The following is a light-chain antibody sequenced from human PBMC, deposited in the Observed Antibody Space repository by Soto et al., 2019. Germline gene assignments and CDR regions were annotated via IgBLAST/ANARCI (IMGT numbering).Light chain of an antibody. CDR2: DAS. Sequence: EIVLTQFPATLSLSPGERATLSCRASQSVSGYLAWYQQKPGQAPRLLIYDASNRATGIPARFSGSGSGPDFTLTITSLEPEDFAIYYCQQRSNWPLTFGGGTKVEIK. CDR3: QQRSNWPLT. CDR1: QSVSGY. J-gene: IGKJ4*01. V-gene: IGKV3-11*01.